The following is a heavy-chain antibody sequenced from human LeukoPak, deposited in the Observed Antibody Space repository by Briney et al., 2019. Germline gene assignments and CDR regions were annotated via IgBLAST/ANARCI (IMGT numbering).Heavy chain of an antibody. V-gene: IGHV4-59*08. CDR2: IYDSGST. CDR1: GGFISTYY. D-gene: IGHD6-13*01. J-gene: IGHJ4*02. CDR3: ARVIAAADHFDY. Sequence: SETLSLTCTVSGGFISTYYWSWIRQPPGKGLEWIGYIYDSGSTNYNPSLKSRVTISVDTSKNQFSLKLSSVTAADTAVYYCARVIAAADHFDYWGQGTLVTVSS.